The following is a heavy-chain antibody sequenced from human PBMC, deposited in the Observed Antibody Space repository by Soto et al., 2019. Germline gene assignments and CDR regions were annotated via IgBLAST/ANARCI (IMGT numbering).Heavy chain of an antibody. D-gene: IGHD5-18*01. CDR1: GVSVSNDNYY. Sequence: SETLSLTCTVSGVSVSNDNYYWSWVRQPPGKGLEWIGYIYYSGTTNYSPSLKSRVTISVDTSKSQFSLKLSSVTAADTAMYYCARVPLLHIYGSFDSWRRGTLVTVSS. V-gene: IGHV4-61*01. CDR3: ARVPLLHIYGSFDS. J-gene: IGHJ4*02. CDR2: IYYSGTT.